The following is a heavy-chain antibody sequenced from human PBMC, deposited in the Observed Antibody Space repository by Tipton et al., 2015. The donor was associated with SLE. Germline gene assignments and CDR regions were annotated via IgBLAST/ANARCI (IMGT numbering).Heavy chain of an antibody. D-gene: IGHD3-3*01. CDR3: ARGITIFGVVITEAVNWFDP. CDR2: IYTSGST. J-gene: IGHJ5*02. V-gene: IGHV4-61*02. Sequence: TLSLTCTVSGGSISSGSYYWSWIRQPAGKVLEWIGRIYTSGSTNYNPSLKSRVTISVDTSKNQFSLKLSSVTAADTAVYYCARGITIFGVVITEAVNWFDPWGQGTLVPVSS. CDR1: GGSISSGSYY.